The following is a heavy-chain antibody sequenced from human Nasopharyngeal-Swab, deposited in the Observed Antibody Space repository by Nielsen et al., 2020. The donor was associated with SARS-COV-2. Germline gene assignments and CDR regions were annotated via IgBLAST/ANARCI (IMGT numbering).Heavy chain of an antibody. CDR2: INTNTGNP. CDR1: GYTFTSYA. D-gene: IGHD2-15*01. J-gene: IGHJ3*02. V-gene: IGHV7-4-1*02. Sequence: ASVKVSCKASGYTFTSYAMNWVRQAPGQGLEWMGWINTNTGNPTYAQGFTGRFVFSLDTSVSTAYLQISSLKAEDTAVYYCARDWASYYCSGGSCYSVAAFDIWGQGTMVTVSS. CDR3: ARDWASYYCSGGSCYSVAAFDI.